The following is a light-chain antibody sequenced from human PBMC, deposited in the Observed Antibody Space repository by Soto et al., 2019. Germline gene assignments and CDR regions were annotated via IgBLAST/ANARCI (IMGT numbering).Light chain of an antibody. Sequence: EIVLTQSPATLSLSPGERATLSCRASQSVSSYLAWYQQKPGQAPRLLIYDASNRATGIPARFSGSGPGTEFTPPISSLEPEDVAVYYCHQRSNWHLTFGGGTKVEIK. CDR2: DAS. J-gene: IGKJ4*01. CDR3: HQRSNWHLT. V-gene: IGKV3D-11*02. CDR1: QSVSSY.